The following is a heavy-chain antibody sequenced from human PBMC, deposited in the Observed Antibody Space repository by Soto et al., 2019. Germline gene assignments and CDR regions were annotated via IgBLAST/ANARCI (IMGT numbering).Heavy chain of an antibody. V-gene: IGHV3-30-3*01. J-gene: IGHJ6*02. CDR3: ARDRPGIAAAGISYYYGMDV. D-gene: IGHD6-13*01. Sequence: GGSLRLSCAASGFTFSSYAMHWVRQAPGKGLEWVAVISYDGSNKYYADSVKGRFTISRDNSKNTLYLQMNSLRAEDTAVYYCARDRPGIAAAGISYYYGMDVWGQGTTVTVSS. CDR2: ISYDGSNK. CDR1: GFTFSSYA.